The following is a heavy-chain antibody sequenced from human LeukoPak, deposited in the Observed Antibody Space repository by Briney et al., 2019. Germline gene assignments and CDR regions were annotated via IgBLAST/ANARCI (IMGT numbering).Heavy chain of an antibody. CDR2: IIPIFGTA. D-gene: IGHD1-20*01. Sequence: ASVKVSCKASGGTFSSYAISWVRQAPGQGLEWMGGIIPIFGTANYAQKFQGRVTITTDQSTSTAYMGLSSLRSEDTAVYYCASSFLTGEVWFDRWGQGTLVTVSS. CDR3: ASSFLTGEVWFDR. V-gene: IGHV1-69*05. J-gene: IGHJ5*02. CDR1: GGTFSSYA.